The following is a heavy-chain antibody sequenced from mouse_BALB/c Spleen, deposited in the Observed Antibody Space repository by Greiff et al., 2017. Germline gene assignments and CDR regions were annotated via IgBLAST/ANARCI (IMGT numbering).Heavy chain of an antibody. Sequence: EVKLVESGGGLVQPGGSRKLSCAASGFTFSSFGMHWVRQAPEKGLEWVAYISSGSSTIYYADTVKGRFTISRDNPKNTLFLQMTSLRSEDTAMYYCARDRTGYYFDYWGQGTTLTVSS. CDR2: ISSGSSTI. CDR1: GFTFSSFG. V-gene: IGHV5-17*02. CDR3: ARDRTGYYFDY. J-gene: IGHJ2*01.